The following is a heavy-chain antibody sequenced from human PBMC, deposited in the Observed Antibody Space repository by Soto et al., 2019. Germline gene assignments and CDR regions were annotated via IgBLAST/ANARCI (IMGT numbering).Heavy chain of an antibody. J-gene: IGHJ4*02. CDR3: ARFVPCSDGSCAIEY. D-gene: IGHD2-15*01. CDR2: IYFTGST. CDR1: GGSISSYY. V-gene: IGHV4-59*12. Sequence: PSETLSLTCTVSGGSISSYYWSWIRQPPGKGLEWIGYIYFTGSTNYNPSLKSRVTISVDTSKNQFSLKLTSVTAADTAVYYCARFVPCSDGSCAIEYWGQGTLDTVSS.